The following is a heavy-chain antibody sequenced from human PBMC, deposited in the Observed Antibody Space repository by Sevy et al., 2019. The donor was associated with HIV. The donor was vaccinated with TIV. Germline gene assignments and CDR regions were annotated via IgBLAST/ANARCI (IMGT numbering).Heavy chain of an antibody. CDR2: IRSKAYGGTT. Sequence: GGSLRLSCTASGFTFGDYAMSWFRQAPGKGLEWVGFIRSKAYGGTTEYAASMKGRFTISRDDSKSIAYLQMNSLKTEDTAVYYCTRGGYSYGYKGYYYGMDVWGQGTTVTVSS. V-gene: IGHV3-49*03. J-gene: IGHJ6*02. CDR3: TRGGYSYGYKGYYYGMDV. CDR1: GFTFGDYA. D-gene: IGHD5-18*01.